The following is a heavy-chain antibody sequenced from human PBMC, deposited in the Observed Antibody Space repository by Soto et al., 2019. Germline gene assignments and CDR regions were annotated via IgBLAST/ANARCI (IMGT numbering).Heavy chain of an antibody. V-gene: IGHV3-13*01. J-gene: IGHJ4*02. CDR1: GFTFSSYD. D-gene: IGHD3-10*01. CDR2: IGTAGDT. CDR3: ARDGGIREFDY. Sequence: EVPLVESGGGLVQPGGSLRLSCAASGFTFSSYDMHWFRQATGKGLEWVSAIGTAGDTYYPGSVKGRFTISRENAKNSLYLQMNSLRAGDTAVYYCARDGGIREFDYWGQGTLVTVSS.